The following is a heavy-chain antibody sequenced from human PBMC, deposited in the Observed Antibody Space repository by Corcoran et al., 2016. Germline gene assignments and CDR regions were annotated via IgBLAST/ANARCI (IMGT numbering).Heavy chain of an antibody. CDR1: GYTFTSYG. CDR3: ARVPILRYFDWPPDY. CDR2: ISAYSGNT. V-gene: IGHV1-18*01. J-gene: IGHJ4*02. Sequence: QVQLVQSGAEVKKPGASVKVSCKASGYTFTSYGISWVRQAPGQGLEWMGWISAYSGNTNYAQKLQGRVTMTTDTSTSTAYMELRSLRSDDTAVYYCARVPILRYFDWPPDYWGQGTLVTVSS. D-gene: IGHD3-9*01.